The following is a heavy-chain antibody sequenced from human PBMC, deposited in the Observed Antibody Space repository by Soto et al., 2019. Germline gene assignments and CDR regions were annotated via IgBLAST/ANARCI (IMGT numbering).Heavy chain of an antibody. Sequence: GSLLLPCAASGFTFSNYGMHGVRQAPGKGLEWVAIIWHDGNNKYYADSVRGRFIISRDNSKNRLYLQMNSLRAEDTAVYYCESDIVGASESYGLDVWGQGTPVTVSS. CDR1: GFTFSNYG. J-gene: IGHJ6*02. V-gene: IGHV3-33*01. CDR3: ESDIVGASESYGLDV. D-gene: IGHD1-26*01. CDR2: IWHDGNNK.